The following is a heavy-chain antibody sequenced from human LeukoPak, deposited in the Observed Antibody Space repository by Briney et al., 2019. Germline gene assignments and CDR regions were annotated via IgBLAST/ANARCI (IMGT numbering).Heavy chain of an antibody. V-gene: IGHV3-64*02. CDR2: IGSDGGRT. J-gene: IGHJ4*02. CDR3: MSRDSSGY. D-gene: IGHD3-22*01. CDR1: GFTFIRYP. Sequence: PGGSLRLSCAASGFTFIRYPMHWVRQSPGKGLEYVSAIGSDGGRTYYADSVKGRFTISRDNSKNTLYLQMDSLRPEDMALYYCMSRDSSGYWGQGTLVTVSS.